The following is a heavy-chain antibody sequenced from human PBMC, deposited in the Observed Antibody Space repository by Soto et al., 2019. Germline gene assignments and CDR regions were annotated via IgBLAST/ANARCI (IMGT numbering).Heavy chain of an antibody. Sequence: EVQLLESGGDLIQPGGSLRLSCAASGFTFNIYAMAWVRQAPGKGLEWVSAISRYGDFTYYADSVEGRFTISRDNSKNTLYLKMNSLRSEDTALYYCAKDRYLDHDSRGYLFDNWGQGTLVIVST. CDR2: ISRYGDFT. CDR1: GFTFNIYA. J-gene: IGHJ4*02. D-gene: IGHD3-22*01. CDR3: AKDRYLDHDSRGYLFDN. V-gene: IGHV3-23*01.